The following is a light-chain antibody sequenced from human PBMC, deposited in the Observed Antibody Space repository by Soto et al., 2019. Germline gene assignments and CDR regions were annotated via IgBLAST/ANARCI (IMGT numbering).Light chain of an antibody. CDR1: SSDVGAYNY. CDR2: DVS. V-gene: IGLV2-14*01. CDR3: SSYTSSSTLV. J-gene: IGLJ1*01. Sequence: QSALTQPASVSGSPGQSITISCTGTSSDVGAYNYVSWYQQHPGKAPKLMIYDVSHRPSGVSHRFSGSKSGNTASLTISGLQAEDEADYYCSSYTSSSTLVFGTGTKLTVL.